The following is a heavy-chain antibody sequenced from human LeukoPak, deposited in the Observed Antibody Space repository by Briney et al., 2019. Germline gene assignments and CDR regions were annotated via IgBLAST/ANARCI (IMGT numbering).Heavy chain of an antibody. D-gene: IGHD1-26*01. Sequence: PSETLSPTCTVSGGSISSSSYYWGWIRQPPGKGLEWIGSIYYSGSTYYNPSLKSRVTISVDKSKNQFSLILTSVTAADTAVYYCTSNDYYCLDYWGQGTLVTVSS. V-gene: IGHV4-39*07. CDR2: IYYSGST. CDR1: GGSISSSSYY. J-gene: IGHJ4*02. CDR3: TSNDYYCLDY.